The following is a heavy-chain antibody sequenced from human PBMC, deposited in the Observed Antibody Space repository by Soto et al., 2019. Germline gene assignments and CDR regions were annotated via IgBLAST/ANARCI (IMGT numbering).Heavy chain of an antibody. CDR3: ARGSDGNFVHWFDP. J-gene: IGHJ5*02. D-gene: IGHD4-17*01. CDR1: GYTFTSYD. V-gene: IGHV1-8*01. Sequence: QVQLVQSGAEVKKPGASVKVSCKASGYTFTSYDINWVRQATGQGLEWMGWMNPDSGNTRYAQKFQGRVTMTRNTSISTAYMELSSLRSEDRAVYYCARGSDGNFVHWFDPWGQGTLVTVSS. CDR2: MNPDSGNT.